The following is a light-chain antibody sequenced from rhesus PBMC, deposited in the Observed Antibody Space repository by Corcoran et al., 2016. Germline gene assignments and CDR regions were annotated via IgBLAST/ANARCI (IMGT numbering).Light chain of an antibody. J-gene: IGKJ1*01. CDR1: QSVGSY. CDR2: GAS. CDR3: QQSSNLWT. Sequence: ETVVTQSPATLSLSPGERATLSCRASQSVGSYLAWYQQKPGRAPRLLIYGASHRATGIPDRFSGSGSGTDFTLTISSLEPEDVGVYYCQQSSNLWTFGQGTKVEIK. V-gene: IGKV3-24*04.